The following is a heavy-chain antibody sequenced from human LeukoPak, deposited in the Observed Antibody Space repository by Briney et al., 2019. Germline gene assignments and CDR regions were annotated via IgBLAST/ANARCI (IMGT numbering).Heavy chain of an antibody. D-gene: IGHD6-19*01. CDR3: ATVEDSSGWYST. V-gene: IGHV1-69*04. J-gene: IGHJ4*02. CDR2: IIPILGIA. Sequence: ASVKVSCKASVGTFSSYAISWVRQAPGQGLEWMGRIIPILGIANYAQKFQGRVTITADKSTSTAYMELSSLRSEDTAVYYCATVEDSSGWYSTWGQGTLVTVSS. CDR1: VGTFSSYA.